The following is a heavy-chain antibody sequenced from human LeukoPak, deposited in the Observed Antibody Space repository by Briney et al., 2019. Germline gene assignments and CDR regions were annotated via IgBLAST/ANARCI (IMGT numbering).Heavy chain of an antibody. CDR3: ARGRMMPTTVTTSGAFDI. CDR2: ISSSGSTI. V-gene: IGHV3-11*04. J-gene: IGHJ3*02. CDR1: GFTFSDYY. Sequence: PGGSLRLSCAASGFTFSDYYMSWIRQAPGKGLEWVSYISSSGSTIYYADSVKGRFTISRDNAKNSLYLQMNSLRAEDTAVYYCARGRMMPTTVTTSGAFDIWGQGTMVTVSS. D-gene: IGHD4-17*01.